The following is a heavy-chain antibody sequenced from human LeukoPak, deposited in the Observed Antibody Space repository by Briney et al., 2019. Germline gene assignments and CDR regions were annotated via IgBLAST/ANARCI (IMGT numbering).Heavy chain of an antibody. J-gene: IGHJ3*02. V-gene: IGHV1-2*02. CDR3: AREAGAIDI. CDR1: GYTFTVYY. CDR2: INPNSGGT. Sequence: ASVKVFCKASGYTFTVYYMHWVRQAPGQGREWMGWINPNSGGTNYAQKFQGRVTMTRDTSISTAYMELSRLRSDDTVAYYCAREAGAIDIWGQGTMVTVFS.